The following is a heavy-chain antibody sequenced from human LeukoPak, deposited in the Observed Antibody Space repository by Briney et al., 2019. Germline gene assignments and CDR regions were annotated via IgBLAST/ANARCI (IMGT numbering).Heavy chain of an antibody. D-gene: IGHD3-9*01. CDR1: GFTFSSYA. J-gene: IGHJ4*02. CDR2: ISYDGSNK. V-gene: IGHV3-30*04. CDR3: ARGHYDILTGYSRGGPFDY. Sequence: GGSLRLSCAASGFTFSSYAMHWVRQAPGKGLEGVAVISYDGSNKYYADSVKGRFTISRDNSKNTLYLQMNSLRAEDTAVYYCARGHYDILTGYSRGGPFDYWGQGTLVTVSS.